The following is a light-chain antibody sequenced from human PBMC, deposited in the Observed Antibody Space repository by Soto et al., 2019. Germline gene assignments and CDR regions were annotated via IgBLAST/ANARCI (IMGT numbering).Light chain of an antibody. J-gene: IGLJ2*01. CDR3: QTWGTGIVV. CDR1: SGHGSYA. CDR2: LNSDGSH. Sequence: QLVLTQSPSASASLGASVKLTCTLSSGHGSYAIAWHQQQPEKGPRYLMKLNSDGSHSKGDGIPDRFSGSSSGAERYLTISSLQSEDEADYYCQTWGTGIVVFGGGTKVTVL. V-gene: IGLV4-69*01.